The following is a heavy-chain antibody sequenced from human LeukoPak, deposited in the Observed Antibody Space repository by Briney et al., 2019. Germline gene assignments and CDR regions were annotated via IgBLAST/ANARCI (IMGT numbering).Heavy chain of an antibody. D-gene: IGHD3-3*01. V-gene: IGHV1-46*01. J-gene: IGHJ5*02. CDR2: INPSGGST. CDR3: ARASGDSYYDFWSGYYNWFDP. Sequence: GASVKVSCKASGYTFTSYGISWVRQAPGQGLEWMGIINPSGGSTSYAQKFQGRVTMTRDMSTSTVYMELSSLRSEDTAVYYCARASGDSYYDFWSGYYNWFDPWGQGTLVTVSS. CDR1: GYTFTSYG.